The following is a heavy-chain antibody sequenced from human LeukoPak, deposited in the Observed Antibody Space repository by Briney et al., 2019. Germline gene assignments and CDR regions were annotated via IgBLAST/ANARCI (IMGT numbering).Heavy chain of an antibody. CDR3: ARAVPEWSGAFDI. V-gene: IGHV1-69*05. CDR1: GGTFSSYA. CDR2: IIPIFGTA. J-gene: IGHJ3*02. D-gene: IGHD3-3*01. Sequence: SVKVSCKASGGTFSSYAISWVRQAPGQGLEWMGRIIPIFGTANYAQKFQGRVTITTDESTSTAYMELSSLRSEGTAVYYCARAVPEWSGAFDIWGQGTMVTVSS.